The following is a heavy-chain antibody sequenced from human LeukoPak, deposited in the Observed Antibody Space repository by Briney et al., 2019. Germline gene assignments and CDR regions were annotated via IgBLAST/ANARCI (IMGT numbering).Heavy chain of an antibody. CDR3: ARVIAVAGTPLDY. J-gene: IGHJ4*02. CDR2: INHSGST. V-gene: IGHV4-34*01. D-gene: IGHD6-19*01. Sequence: PSETLSLTCAVYGGSFSGYYWSWIRQPPGKGLEWIGEINHSGSTNYNPSLKSRVTISVDTSKNQFSLKLSSVTAADTAVYYCARVIAVAGTPLDYWGQGTLVTVSS. CDR1: GGSFSGYY.